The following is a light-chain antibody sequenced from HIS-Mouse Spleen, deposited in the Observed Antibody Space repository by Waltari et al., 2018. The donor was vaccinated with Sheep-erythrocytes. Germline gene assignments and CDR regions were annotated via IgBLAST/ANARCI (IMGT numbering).Light chain of an antibody. CDR2: EGS. Sequence: QSALTQPASVSGSPGQSITISCTGTSSAVGSYNLFSWYPQHPGKAPKLMIYEGSKRPSGVSNRFSGSKSGNTASLTISGLQAEDEADYYCCSYAGSSTPWVFGGGTELTVL. J-gene: IGLJ3*02. V-gene: IGLV2-23*01. CDR1: SSAVGSYNL. CDR3: CSYAGSSTPWV.